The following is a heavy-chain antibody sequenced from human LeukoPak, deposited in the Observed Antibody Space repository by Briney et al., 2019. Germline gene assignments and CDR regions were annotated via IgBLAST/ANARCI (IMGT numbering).Heavy chain of an antibody. CDR1: GGSFTAYF. D-gene: IGHD5-18*01. CDR2: IENRGSN. Sequence: SETLSLTCTVYGGSFTAYFCSWISHPPGKGMEWIGEIENRGSNACHQSLKSRVTISIDTSKNQCSLKLTSVTAADTAVYYCARDGADSYDWGQGTLVTVSS. CDR3: ARDGADSYD. J-gene: IGHJ4*02. V-gene: IGHV4-34*01.